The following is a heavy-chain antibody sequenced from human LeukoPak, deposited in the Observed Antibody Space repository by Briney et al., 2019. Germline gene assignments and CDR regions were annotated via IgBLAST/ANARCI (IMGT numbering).Heavy chain of an antibody. D-gene: IGHD3-10*01. Sequence: GRSLRLSCAASGFSFSTYFMHWVRQAPGKGLGWVAVIASDGSQTFYVESVKGRFTISRDNSKNTLYLQMNSLRAEDTAVYFCARERLDTIVHSGAFDIWGQGTMVTVSS. V-gene: IGHV3-30-3*01. CDR3: ARERLDTIVHSGAFDI. CDR2: IASDGSQT. J-gene: IGHJ3*02. CDR1: GFSFSTYF.